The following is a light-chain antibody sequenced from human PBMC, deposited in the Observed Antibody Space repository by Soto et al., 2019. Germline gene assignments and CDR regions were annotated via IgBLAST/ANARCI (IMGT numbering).Light chain of an antibody. J-gene: IGKJ1*01. CDR3: LPHNSYPWT. CDR2: AAS. Sequence: VIWMTQSPSLLSASTGDRSTISCMMSQGISSYLAWYQQKPGKAPELLIYAASTLQSGVPSRFSGSGSGTDFTLTISCLQPEDFATYYCLPHNSYPWTFGQGTKVDIK. CDR1: QGISSY. V-gene: IGKV1D-8*01.